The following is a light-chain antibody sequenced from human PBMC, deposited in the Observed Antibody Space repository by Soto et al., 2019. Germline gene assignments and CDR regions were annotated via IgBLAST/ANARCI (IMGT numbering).Light chain of an antibody. Sequence: EIVLTQSPATLSLSPWERATLSCRASQSVSSYLAWYQQKPGQAPRLLIYGASSRATGVPGRFSGSGSGTDFTLTITRLEPEDFAFYYCHQRQRWPRTFGQGTKVDIK. V-gene: IGKV3-11*01. J-gene: IGKJ1*01. CDR3: HQRQRWPRT. CDR2: GAS. CDR1: QSVSSY.